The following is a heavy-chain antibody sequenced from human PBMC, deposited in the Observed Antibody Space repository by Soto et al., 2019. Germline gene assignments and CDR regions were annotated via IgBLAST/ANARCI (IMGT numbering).Heavy chain of an antibody. Sequence: GGSLRLSCTGSGFAFSSHPMSWVRQAPERGLEWVSGISDGGDLTYNADSVRGRFTISRDNSKNTLFLQMNSLRVEDTAVYYCARRAFGSSRSFDIWGQGTMVTVS. V-gene: IGHV3-23*01. J-gene: IGHJ3*02. CDR2: ISDGGDLT. CDR1: GFAFSSHP. D-gene: IGHD6-6*01. CDR3: ARRAFGSSRSFDI.